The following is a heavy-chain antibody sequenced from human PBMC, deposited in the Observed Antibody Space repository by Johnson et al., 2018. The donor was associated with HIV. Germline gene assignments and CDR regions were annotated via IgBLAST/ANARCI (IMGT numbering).Heavy chain of an antibody. CDR3: TRGGGAYCARTGVLGAFDI. CDR1: GFTVSSNY. D-gene: IGHD2-21*01. CDR2: SGSDGTT. J-gene: IGHJ3*02. Sequence: VQLVESGGGVVQPGRSLRLSCAASGFTVSSNYMSWVRQAPGKGLEWVSAISGSDGTTYYADFVKGRFTISRDSSKDTLYLQMNSLRAEDTAVYYCTRGGGAYCARTGVLGAFDIWGQGTMVTVSS. V-gene: IGHV3-66*01.